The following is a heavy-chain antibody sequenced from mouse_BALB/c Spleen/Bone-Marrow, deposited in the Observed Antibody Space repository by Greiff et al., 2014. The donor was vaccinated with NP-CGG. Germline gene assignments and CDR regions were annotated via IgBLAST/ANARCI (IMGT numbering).Heavy chain of an antibody. D-gene: IGHD2-3*01. CDR1: GYTFTNYY. CDR2: IYPVNVHA. CDR3: ARWLLPYYAMDY. V-gene: IGHV1S56*01. J-gene: IGHJ4*01. Sequence: VQGVESGPELVKPGAPVRISCKASGYTFTNYYIHWVKQRPGQGLEWIGWIYPVNVHANFNEKFRGRATLTTDKSSSTAYMQLSSLTSEDSAVYFCARWLLPYYAMDYWGQGTSVTVSS.